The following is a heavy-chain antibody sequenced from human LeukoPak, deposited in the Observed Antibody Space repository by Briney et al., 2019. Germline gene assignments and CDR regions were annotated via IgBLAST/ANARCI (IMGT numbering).Heavy chain of an antibody. V-gene: IGHV3-48*03. CDR3: AKDGHYYDSSLYAFDI. J-gene: IGHJ3*02. D-gene: IGHD3-22*01. CDR2: ISSSGSTI. CDR1: GFTFSSYE. Sequence: GESLRLSCAASGFTFSSYEMNWVRQAPGKGLEWVSYISSSGSTIYYADSVKGRFTISRDNSKNTLYLQMNSLRAEDTAVYYCAKDGHYYDSSLYAFDIWGQGTMVTVSS.